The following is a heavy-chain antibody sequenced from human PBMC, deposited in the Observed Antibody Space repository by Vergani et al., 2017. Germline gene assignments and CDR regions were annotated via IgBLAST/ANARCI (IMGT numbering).Heavy chain of an antibody. J-gene: IGHJ3*02. CDR3: ARVYGSGSSNNAFDI. CDR2: INSDGSST. Sequence: EVQLVESGGGLVQPGGSLRLSCAASGFTFSSYWMHWVRQAPGKGLVWVSRINSDGSSTSSADSVKGRFTISRDNAKNTLYLQMNSLRAEDTAVYYCARVYGSGSSNNAFDIWGQGTMVTVSS. CDR1: GFTFSSYW. V-gene: IGHV3-74*01. D-gene: IGHD3-10*01.